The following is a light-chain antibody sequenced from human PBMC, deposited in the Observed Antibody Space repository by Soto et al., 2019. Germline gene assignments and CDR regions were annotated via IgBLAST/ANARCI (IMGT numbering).Light chain of an antibody. Sequence: EIVLTQSPGTLSVSPGERATLSCRASQTISSNYLAWYPQKPGQAPSLLIYGASSRATGIPDRLSGSWSGTDFPLSSIRLEPEDSAIYYCQQHVSWTFGQGTKVEIK. CDR2: GAS. J-gene: IGKJ1*01. V-gene: IGKV3-20*01. CDR1: QTISSNY. CDR3: QQHVSWT.